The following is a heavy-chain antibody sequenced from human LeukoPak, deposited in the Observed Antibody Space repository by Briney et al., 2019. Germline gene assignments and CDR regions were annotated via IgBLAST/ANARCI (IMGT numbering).Heavy chain of an antibody. D-gene: IGHD3-16*02. V-gene: IGHV3-23*01. CDR1: GFTLRNYA. J-gene: IGHJ4*02. CDR3: ANWYYDYVWGSYRPSGGAEY. CDR2: IGAGDKYT. Sequence: GGSLRLSCAASGFTLRNYAMSWVRQAPGKGLEWVSSIGAGDKYTYYGDSVKGRFTISRDNSKNTLYLQMNSLRAGDTAIYYCANWYYDYVWGSYRPSGGAEYWGQGTLVTVSS.